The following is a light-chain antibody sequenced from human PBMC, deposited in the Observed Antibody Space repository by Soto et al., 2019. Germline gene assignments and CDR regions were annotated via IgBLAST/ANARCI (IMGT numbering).Light chain of an antibody. J-gene: IGKJ4*01. CDR3: QQRSNWPLLT. V-gene: IGKV3-11*01. CDR2: DAS. Sequence: EIVLTQSPATLSLSPGESATLSCRASQSVSNSLAWYQQKPGQAPRLLIYDASNRATGIPARFSGSGSGTDFTLTISSLEPEDFAVYYCQQRSNWPLLTFGGGTKVEIK. CDR1: QSVSNS.